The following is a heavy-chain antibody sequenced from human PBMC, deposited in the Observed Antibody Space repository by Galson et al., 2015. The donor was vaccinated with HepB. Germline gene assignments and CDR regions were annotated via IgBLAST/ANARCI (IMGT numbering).Heavy chain of an antibody. J-gene: IGHJ4*02. CDR3: ARAGIAAAGTSPDFDY. CDR2: IYTSGST. CDR1: GGSISSGSYY. D-gene: IGHD6-13*01. Sequence: TLSLTCTVSGGSISSGSYYWSWIRQPAGKGLEWIGRIYTSGSTNYNPSLKSRVTMSVDTSKNQFSLKLSSVTAADTAVYYCARAGIAAAGTSPDFDYWGQGTLVTVSS. V-gene: IGHV4-61*02.